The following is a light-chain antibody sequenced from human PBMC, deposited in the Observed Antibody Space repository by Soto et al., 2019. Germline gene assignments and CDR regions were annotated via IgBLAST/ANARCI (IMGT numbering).Light chain of an antibody. CDR3: QQLRSYPST. CDR2: DAS. V-gene: IGKV1-9*01. J-gene: IGKJ4*01. Sequence: DIQMTQSPSSLSASVGDRVTVTCRASQDIRNYLAWYQQKPGKAPKLLICDASTLYSGVPSRFSGSGSGTDFTLTISGLQPEDSAAYYCQQLRSYPSTFGGGTKVDI. CDR1: QDIRNY.